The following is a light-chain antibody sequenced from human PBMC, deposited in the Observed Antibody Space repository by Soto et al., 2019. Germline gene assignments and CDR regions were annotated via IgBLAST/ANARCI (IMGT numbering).Light chain of an antibody. CDR3: SSYTNNSTLV. CDR1: SSDVGAYNY. J-gene: IGLJ2*01. V-gene: IGLV2-14*01. CDR2: DVS. Sequence: QSALTQPASVSGSPGQSITISCTGTSSDVGAYNYVSWYRQHPGKAPKLMIYDVSDRPSGVSNRFSGSKSGNTASLTISGLRAEDDADYYCSSYTNNSTLVFGGGTKLTVL.